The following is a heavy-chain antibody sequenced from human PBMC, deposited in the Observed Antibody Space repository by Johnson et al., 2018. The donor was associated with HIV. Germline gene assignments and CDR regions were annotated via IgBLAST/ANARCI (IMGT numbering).Heavy chain of an antibody. V-gene: IGHV3-7*01. Sequence: VQLVESGGGLVQPGGSLKVSCAASGFNFTNYWMSWVRQAPGKGLEWVANIKQDGNKRYYVGSVRGRFTISRDNAENLLTLQMNSLRAEDTAVYYCARPYSESIYAAFSLWGQGTMVTVSS. CDR3: ARPYSESIYAAFSL. D-gene: IGHD2/OR15-2a*01. CDR1: GFNFTNYW. CDR2: IKQDGNKR. J-gene: IGHJ3*01.